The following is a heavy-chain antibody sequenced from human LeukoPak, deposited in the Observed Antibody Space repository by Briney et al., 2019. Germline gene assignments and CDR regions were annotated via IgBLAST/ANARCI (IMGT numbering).Heavy chain of an antibody. V-gene: IGHV3-7*04. D-gene: IGHD3-10*01. J-gene: IGHJ4*02. CDR1: GFSFRSFW. CDR3: ARVLWFGSIYYFDY. Sequence: GGSLRLSCAASGFSFRSFWMSWVRQAPGKGLEWVASIKEDGSDKYYVESVKGRFTISRENARNSLYLQMNSLRAEDTAVYYCARVLWFGSIYYFDYWGQGTLVTVSS. CDR2: IKEDGSDK.